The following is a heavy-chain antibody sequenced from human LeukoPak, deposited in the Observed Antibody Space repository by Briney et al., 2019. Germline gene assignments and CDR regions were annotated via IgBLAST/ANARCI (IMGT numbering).Heavy chain of an antibody. J-gene: IGHJ4*02. CDR3: AKSRDGYSHGTH. D-gene: IGHD5-24*01. Sequence: GRSLRLSCAASGFTLRSYGMHWVRQAPGKGLEWVAAIWHDGNKVYNADSVKGRFTISRDNSMNTLYLQMNSLRAEDTAVYYCAKSRDGYSHGTHWGQGTLVTVSS. CDR2: IWHDGNKV. CDR1: GFTLRSYG. V-gene: IGHV3-33*06.